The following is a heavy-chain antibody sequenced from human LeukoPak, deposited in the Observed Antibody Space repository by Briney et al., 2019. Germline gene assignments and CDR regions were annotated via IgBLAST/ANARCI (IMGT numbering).Heavy chain of an antibody. D-gene: IGHD6-19*01. CDR2: IIPIFGTA. V-gene: IGHV1-69*05. CDR3: ARDEGIAVAGL. Sequence: ASVKVSCKASGGTFSSYAISWVRQAPGQGLEWMGRIIPIFGTANYGQKFQGRVTITTDESTSTAYMELSSLRSEDTAVYYCARDEGIAVAGLWGQGTLVTVSS. J-gene: IGHJ4*02. CDR1: GGTFSSYA.